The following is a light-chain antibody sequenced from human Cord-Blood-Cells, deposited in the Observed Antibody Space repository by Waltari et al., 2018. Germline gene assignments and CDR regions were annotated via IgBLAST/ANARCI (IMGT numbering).Light chain of an antibody. CDR1: QSISSY. Sequence: DIQMTKSPSSLSASVGDRVTITCRASQSISSYLNWYKQKPGKAPKLLIYAASSLQSGVPSRFSGSGSGTDFTLTISSLQPEDFATYYCQQSYSTITFGQGTRLEIK. J-gene: IGKJ5*01. CDR3: QQSYSTIT. CDR2: AAS. V-gene: IGKV1-39*01.